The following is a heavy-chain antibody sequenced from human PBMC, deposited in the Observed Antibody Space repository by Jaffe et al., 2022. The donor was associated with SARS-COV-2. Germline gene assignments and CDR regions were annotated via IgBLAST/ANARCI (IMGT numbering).Heavy chain of an antibody. CDR2: IYYSGST. V-gene: IGHV4-39*01. D-gene: IGHD6-13*01. CDR3: ATYTRYAAAGTGDY. Sequence: QLQLQESGPGLVKPSETLSLTCTVSGGSISSSSYYWGWIRQPPGKGLEWIGSIYYSGSTYYNPSLKSRVTISVDTSKNQFSLKLSSVTAADTAVYYCATYTRYAAAGTGDYWGQGTLVTVSS. J-gene: IGHJ4*02. CDR1: GGSISSSSYY.